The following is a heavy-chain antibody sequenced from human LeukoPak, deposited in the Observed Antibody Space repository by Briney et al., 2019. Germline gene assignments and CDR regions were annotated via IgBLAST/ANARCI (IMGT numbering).Heavy chain of an antibody. V-gene: IGHV4-4*02. D-gene: IGHD2-2*01. Sequence: SGTLSLTCAVSGGSISSSNWWSWVRQPPGKGLEWIGEIYHSGSTNYNPSLKSRVTISVDKSKNQFSLKLSSVTAADTAVYYCARVHCSSTSCYYFDYWCQGTLVTVSS. CDR3: ARVHCSSTSCYYFDY. J-gene: IGHJ4*02. CDR1: GGSISSSNW. CDR2: IYHSGST.